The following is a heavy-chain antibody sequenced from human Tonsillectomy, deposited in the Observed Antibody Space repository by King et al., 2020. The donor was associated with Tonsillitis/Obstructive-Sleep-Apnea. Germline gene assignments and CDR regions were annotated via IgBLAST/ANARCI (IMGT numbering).Heavy chain of an antibody. Sequence: DVQLVESGGGLVQPGRSLRLSCAASGFTFDDYAMHWVRQAPGKGLEWVSGISWNSGSIGYADSVKGRFTISRDNAKNSLYLQMNSLRAEDTALYYCTKDTVTTVTTSPTFDYWGQGTLVTVSS. CDR1: GFTFDDYA. CDR2: ISWNSGSI. CDR3: TKDTVTTVTTSPTFDY. D-gene: IGHD4-11*01. V-gene: IGHV3-9*01. J-gene: IGHJ4*02.